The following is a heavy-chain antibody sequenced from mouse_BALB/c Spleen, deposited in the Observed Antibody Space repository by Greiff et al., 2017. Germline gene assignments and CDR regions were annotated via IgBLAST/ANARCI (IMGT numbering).Heavy chain of an antibody. D-gene: IGHD1-1*01. CDR1: GFTFTDYY. V-gene: IGHV7-3*02. CDR2: IRNKANGYTT. CDR3: AREGYYGSIYAMDY. Sequence: EVKLMESGGGLVQPGGSLRLSCATSGFTFTDYYMSWVRQPPGKALEWLGFIRNKANGYTTEYSASVKGRFTISRDNSQSILYLQMNTLRAEDSATYYCAREGYYGSIYAMDYWGQGTSVTVSS. J-gene: IGHJ4*01.